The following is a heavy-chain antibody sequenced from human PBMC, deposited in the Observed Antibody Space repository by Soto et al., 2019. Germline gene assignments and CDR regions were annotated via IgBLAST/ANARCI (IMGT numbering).Heavy chain of an antibody. V-gene: IGHV3-9*01. CDR1: GFTLDDYS. D-gene: IGHD6-19*01. J-gene: IGHJ6*02. Sequence: LRLSCAASGFTLDDYSMHWVRQAPGKGLEWVSGISWNGDIIAYADSVKGRFTISRDNAKNSLYLQMNSLRAEDTAFYYCAKEWAGYSSGWHGLDVWGLGTTVTVSS. CDR2: ISWNGDII. CDR3: AKEWAGYSSGWHGLDV.